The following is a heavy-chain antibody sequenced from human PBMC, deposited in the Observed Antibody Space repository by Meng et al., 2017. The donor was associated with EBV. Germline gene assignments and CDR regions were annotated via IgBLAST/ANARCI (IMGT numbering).Heavy chain of an antibody. J-gene: IGHJ4*02. V-gene: IGHV1-18*01. CDR3: ARGLDYFDY. CDR2: ISAYNGNT. Sequence: QDQLCQSGSEVKKPGASVKDICKASGYTFNSYGISWVRPAPEQGLEWMGWISAYNGNTNYAQKLQGRVTMTTDTSTSTAYMELRSLRSDDTAVYYCARGLDYFDYWGQGTLVTVSS. CDR1: GYTFNSYG.